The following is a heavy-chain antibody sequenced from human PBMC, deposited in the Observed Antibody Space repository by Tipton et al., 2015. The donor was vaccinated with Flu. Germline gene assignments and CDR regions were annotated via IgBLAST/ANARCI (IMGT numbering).Heavy chain of an antibody. CDR1: GSTFSRNW. Sequence: SLRLSCVDSGSTFSRNWMHWVRQAPGKGLVWVSRINTDGSCTNYGDSVKGRFTISRDNAKNTVFLQMNGLRSDDTAVYYCASPGTRDGYYLDSWGRGTLVIVSS. CDR2: INTDGSCT. D-gene: IGHD5-24*01. CDR3: ASPGTRDGYYLDS. J-gene: IGHJ4*02. V-gene: IGHV3-74*01.